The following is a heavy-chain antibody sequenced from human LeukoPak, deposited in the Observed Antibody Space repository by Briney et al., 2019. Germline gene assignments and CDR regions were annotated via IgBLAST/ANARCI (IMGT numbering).Heavy chain of an antibody. J-gene: IGHJ4*02. V-gene: IGHV4-39*01. CDR1: GGSISTSSYY. CDR2: IFYSGST. CDR3: ARQRLAANFDN. Sequence: SETLSLTCTVSGGSISTSSYYWGWVRQPPGKGLEWIGNIFYSGSTYYSPSLKSRVTISLDTSRNQFSLKLNSVTAADTAVYYCARQRLAANFDNWGQGTLVTVSS. D-gene: IGHD3-9*01.